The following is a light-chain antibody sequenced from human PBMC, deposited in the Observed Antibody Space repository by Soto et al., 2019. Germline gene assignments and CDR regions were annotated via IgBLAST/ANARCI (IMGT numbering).Light chain of an antibody. V-gene: IGLV2-14*01. Sequence: QLVLTQPASVSGSPGQSITISCTGTSSDVGNYIFVSWYRQHPGKAPKLMIYDINNRPSGVSNRFSGSKSGNTASLTISGLQAEDEADYYCVSYTTSASDVFGTGTKLTVL. CDR3: VSYTTSASDV. J-gene: IGLJ1*01. CDR1: SSDVGNYIF. CDR2: DIN.